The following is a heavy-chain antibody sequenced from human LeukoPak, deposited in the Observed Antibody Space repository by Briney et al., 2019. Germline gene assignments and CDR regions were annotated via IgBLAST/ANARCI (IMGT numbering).Heavy chain of an antibody. Sequence: GASVTVSCTASGYTFTSYGISWVRQAPGKGLEWVANIKLDGSEKNYVDSVKGRFTISRDNTKNSLYLQMNSLRAEDTAVFYCARDQYDTWSRRGNFDSWGQGTLVIVSS. CDR2: IKLDGSEK. CDR3: ARDQYDTWSRRGNFDS. CDR1: GYTFTSYG. V-gene: IGHV3-7*03. D-gene: IGHD3-3*01. J-gene: IGHJ4*02.